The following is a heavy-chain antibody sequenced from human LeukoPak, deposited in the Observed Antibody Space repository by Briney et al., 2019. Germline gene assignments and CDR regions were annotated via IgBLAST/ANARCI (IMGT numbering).Heavy chain of an antibody. V-gene: IGHV3-30*02. CDR3: ARDGFLEWLLLGRLGYYFDY. CDR1: GFTFSSYG. J-gene: IGHJ4*02. CDR2: IRYDGSNK. D-gene: IGHD3-3*01. Sequence: GGSLRLSCAASGFTFSSYGMHWVRQAPGKGLEWVAFIRYDGSNKYYADSVKGRFTISRDNSKNTLYLQMNSLGAEDTAVYYCARDGFLEWLLLGRLGYYFDYWGQGTLVTVSS.